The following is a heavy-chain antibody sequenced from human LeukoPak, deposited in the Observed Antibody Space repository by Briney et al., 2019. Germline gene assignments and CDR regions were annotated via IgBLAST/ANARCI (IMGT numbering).Heavy chain of an antibody. CDR3: ATRRGGPYPYYFNH. Sequence: SETLSLTCAVYGDSFSGYYWSWIRQSPGTGLEWIGEVNDRGTTNYNPNLKSRVTISVVTSSNQFSLRLTSVTAADTAIYFCATRRGGPYPYYFNHWDQGALVTVSS. J-gene: IGHJ4*02. CDR1: GDSFSGYY. CDR2: VNDRGTT. D-gene: IGHD2-15*01. V-gene: IGHV4-34*01.